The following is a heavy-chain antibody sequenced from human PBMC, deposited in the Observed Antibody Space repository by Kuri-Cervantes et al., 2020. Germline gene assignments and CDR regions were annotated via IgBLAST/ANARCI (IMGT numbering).Heavy chain of an antibody. CDR3: ARAGFYYYGMDV. D-gene: IGHD6-25*01. CDR1: GGSISTTIYY. V-gene: IGHV4-39*01. CDR2: IYYSAIT. J-gene: IGHJ6*02. Sequence: SETLSLTCTVSGGSISTTIYYWTWIRQPPGKGLEWIGSIYYSAITYYNPSLKSRVTMSVATSENQFSLNLGSVTAADTAVYYCARAGFYYYGMDVWGQGTTVTVSS.